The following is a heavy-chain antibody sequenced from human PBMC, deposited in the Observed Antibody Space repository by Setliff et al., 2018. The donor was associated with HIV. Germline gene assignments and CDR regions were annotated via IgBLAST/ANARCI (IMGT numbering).Heavy chain of an antibody. Sequence: ASVKVSCKASGYTFTEYYIHWVRQAPGQGLEWMGWIYPNTGGTNYAQKFQGRVTMTRDTPISTAYMELSRLRSDDTALYYSARSTTADWGQGTMVTVSS. V-gene: IGHV1-2*02. J-gene: IGHJ4*02. CDR1: GYTFTEYY. CDR2: IYPNTGGT. D-gene: IGHD4-17*01. CDR3: ARSTTAD.